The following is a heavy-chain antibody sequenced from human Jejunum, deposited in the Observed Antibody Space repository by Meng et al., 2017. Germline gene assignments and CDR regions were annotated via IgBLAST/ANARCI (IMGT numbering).Heavy chain of an antibody. CDR1: GFTFSNYA. V-gene: IGHV3-23*01. D-gene: IGHD1-26*01. Sequence: GGSLRLSCAASGFTFSNYAMGWVRQAPGKGLEWVSGFSYSGGYTLYADSVKGRFTISRDNSENTLYLQMSSLRADDTAIYYCAKGVKSGAYYVAFDIWDQGTTVTVSS. J-gene: IGHJ3*02. CDR2: FSYSGGYT. CDR3: AKGVKSGAYYVAFDI.